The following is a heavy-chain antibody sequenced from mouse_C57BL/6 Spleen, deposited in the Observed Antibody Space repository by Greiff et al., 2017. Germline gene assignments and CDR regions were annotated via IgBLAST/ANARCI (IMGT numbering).Heavy chain of an antibody. CDR3: AVYDYDGAY. D-gene: IGHD2-4*01. V-gene: IGHV1-82*01. CDR2: IYPGDGDT. Sequence: QVQLQQSGPELVKPGASVKISCKASGYAFSSSWMNWVKQRPGKGLEWIGRIYPGDGDTNDNGKFKGKATLTADKSSSTAYMQLSSLTSEDSAVYFCAVYDYDGAYWGQGTLVTVSA. J-gene: IGHJ3*01. CDR1: GYAFSSSW.